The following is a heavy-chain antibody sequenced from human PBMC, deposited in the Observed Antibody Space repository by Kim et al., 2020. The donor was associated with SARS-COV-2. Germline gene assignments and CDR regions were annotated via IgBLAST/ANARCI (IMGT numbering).Heavy chain of an antibody. J-gene: IGHJ3*02. V-gene: IGHV3-11*06. Sequence: TKHENSMKGQFTISRDNAKNSLFLQMNGLRAEDTALYYCVRENHWAFDILGQGTMVTVSS. CDR3: VRENHWAFDI. CDR2: T.